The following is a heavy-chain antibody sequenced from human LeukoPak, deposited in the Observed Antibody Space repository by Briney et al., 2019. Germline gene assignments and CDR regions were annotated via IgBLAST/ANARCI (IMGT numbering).Heavy chain of an antibody. CDR3: ARHDGSSWYYAFDV. Sequence: SETLSLTCTVSGGSISSYYWSWIRQPPGKGLEWIGYIYYSGSTNYNPPLKSRVTISLDTSKNQFSLKLSSVTAADTAVYYCARHDGSSWYYAFDVWGQGTMVTVSS. V-gene: IGHV4-59*08. J-gene: IGHJ3*01. CDR2: IYYSGST. D-gene: IGHD6-13*01. CDR1: GGSISSYY.